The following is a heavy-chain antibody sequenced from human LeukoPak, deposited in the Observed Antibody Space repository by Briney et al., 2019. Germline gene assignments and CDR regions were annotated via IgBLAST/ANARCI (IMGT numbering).Heavy chain of an antibody. D-gene: IGHD1-26*01. J-gene: IGHJ4*02. CDR1: GFTFNTYA. Sequence: PGGSLRLSCAAAGFTFNTYAMAWVRQAPGKGLEWVPAIIDSGDSTYYGDSVKGRFAISRDNSRNTLYLQMSNLRAEDTAIYYCAKGSRRSYPYYFDYWGQGTLVTVSS. V-gene: IGHV3-23*01. CDR2: IIDSGDST. CDR3: AKGSRRSYPYYFDY.